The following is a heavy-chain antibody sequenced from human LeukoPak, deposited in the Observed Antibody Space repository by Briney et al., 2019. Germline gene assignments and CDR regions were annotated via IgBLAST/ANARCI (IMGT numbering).Heavy chain of an antibody. D-gene: IGHD1-26*01. V-gene: IGHV3-74*01. Sequence: AGGSLRLSCAASGFTFSSYWMHWVRQAPGKGLVWVSRINSDGSSTSYADSVKGRFTISRDNAKNTLYLQMNSLRAEDTAVYYCAREVYSGSYLDYWGQGTLVTVSS. J-gene: IGHJ4*02. CDR2: INSDGSST. CDR1: GFTFSSYW. CDR3: AREVYSGSYLDY.